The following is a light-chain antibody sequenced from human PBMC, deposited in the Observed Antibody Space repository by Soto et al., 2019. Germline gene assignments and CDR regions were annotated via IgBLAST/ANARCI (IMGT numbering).Light chain of an antibody. CDR1: SSDVGGYNY. V-gene: IGLV2-8*01. CDR2: DVS. Sequence: QSALTQPPSASGSPGQSVTISCTGTSSDVGGYNYVSWYQQHPGKAPKLMIYDVSKRPSGVPDRFSGSKSGNTASLTVSGLQAEDEADYYCSSYAGSNNFDGVFGGGTKLTVL. CDR3: SSYAGSNNFDGV. J-gene: IGLJ2*01.